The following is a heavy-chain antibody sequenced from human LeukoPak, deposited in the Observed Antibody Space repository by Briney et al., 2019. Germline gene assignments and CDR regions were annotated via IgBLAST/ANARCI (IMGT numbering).Heavy chain of an antibody. CDR1: GFTFSRYW. J-gene: IGHJ6*04. D-gene: IGHD3-10*02. CDR3: AELGITMIGGV. Sequence: GGSLRLSCAASGFTFSRYWMSWVRQAPGKGLEWVANIKEDGSEKYYVDSVKGRFTISRDNAKNSLYLQMNSLRAEDTAVYYCAELGITMIGGVWGKGTTVTISS. V-gene: IGHV3-7*01. CDR2: IKEDGSEK.